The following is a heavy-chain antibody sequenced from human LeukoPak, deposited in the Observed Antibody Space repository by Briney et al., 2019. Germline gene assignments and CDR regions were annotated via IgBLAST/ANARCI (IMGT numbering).Heavy chain of an antibody. Sequence: GASVKVSCKASGYTFTSYGISWVRQAPGQGLEWMGWISAYNGNTNYAQKLQGRVTMTTDTSTSTAYMELRSLRSDDTAVYYCARDRAAAAGRGGNDYWGQGTLVTVSS. D-gene: IGHD6-13*01. V-gene: IGHV1-18*01. J-gene: IGHJ4*02. CDR1: GYTFTSYG. CDR2: ISAYNGNT. CDR3: ARDRAAAAGRGGNDY.